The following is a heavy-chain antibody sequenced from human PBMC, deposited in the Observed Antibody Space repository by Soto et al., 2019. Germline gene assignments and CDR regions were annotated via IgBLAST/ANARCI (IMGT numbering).Heavy chain of an antibody. Sequence: EVQLVQSGTEVKKPGESLKISCKDSGYSFTNYWIAWVRQMPGKGLEWMGIIYPGDSRTVYSPSFQGQVTISVDKSINTAYLQWSSLKASDTAMYYCARDLDYGGNSGLFAPWGQGTLVIVSS. J-gene: IGHJ5*02. V-gene: IGHV5-51*03. D-gene: IGHD2-21*02. CDR2: IYPGDSRT. CDR1: GYSFTNYW. CDR3: ARDLDYGGNSGLFAP.